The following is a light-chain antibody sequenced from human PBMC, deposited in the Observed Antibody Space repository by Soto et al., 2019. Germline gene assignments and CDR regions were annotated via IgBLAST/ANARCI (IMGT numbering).Light chain of an antibody. J-gene: IGKJ1*01. CDR1: QSIITW. Sequence: DIQMTQSPSTLSAAVGDRVTITCRAIQSIITWVAWYQQKPGKATKLLIYDASSLESGVPSRFRGSGSGTEFSLPISRLLPDDFAPDFCQQYTSYWSFGQGTQLEVK. CDR2: DAS. V-gene: IGKV1-5*01. CDR3: QQYTSYWS.